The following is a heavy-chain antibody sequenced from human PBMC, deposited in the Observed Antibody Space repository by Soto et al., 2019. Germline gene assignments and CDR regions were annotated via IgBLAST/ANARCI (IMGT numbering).Heavy chain of an antibody. J-gene: IGHJ3*02. CDR1: GYSFTNYW. Sequence: GESLKISCKGSGYSFTNYWIGWVRQLPGKGLEWVGIIYPGDSDTRYSPSFQGQVTISADKSISTACLQWSSLKASDTAFYYCAFYSYDRGGYYGAFDIWGQGTMVTVSS. CDR2: IYPGDSDT. V-gene: IGHV5-51*01. D-gene: IGHD3-22*01. CDR3: AFYSYDRGGYYGAFDI.